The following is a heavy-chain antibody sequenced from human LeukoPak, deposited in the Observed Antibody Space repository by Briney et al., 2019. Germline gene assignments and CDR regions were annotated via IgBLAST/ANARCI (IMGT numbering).Heavy chain of an antibody. D-gene: IGHD2-2*01. CDR2: ISWNSGSI. CDR1: GFTLDDYA. Sequence: GGSLRLSCAASGFTLDDYAMHWVRQAPGKGLEWVSGISWNSGSIGYADSVKGRFTISRDNAKNSLYLQMNSLRAEDTAVYYCARLPAYCSSTSCYYDYWGQGTLVTVSS. V-gene: IGHV3-9*01. CDR3: ARLPAYCSSTSCYYDY. J-gene: IGHJ4*02.